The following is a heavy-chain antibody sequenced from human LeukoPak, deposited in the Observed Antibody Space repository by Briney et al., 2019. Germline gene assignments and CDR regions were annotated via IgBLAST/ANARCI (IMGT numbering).Heavy chain of an antibody. V-gene: IGHV6-1*01. J-gene: IGHJ5*02. Sequence: SQTLSLTCAISGDSVSSNSATWNWIRQSPSRGLERLGRTYYRSTWYNDYAISVKSRISFNPDTSKNQFSLQLSSVTPADTAVYYCARQGRITMVRGVMNWFDPWGQGTLVTVSS. D-gene: IGHD3-10*01. CDR1: GDSVSSNSAT. CDR2: TYYRSTWYN. CDR3: ARQGRITMVRGVMNWFDP.